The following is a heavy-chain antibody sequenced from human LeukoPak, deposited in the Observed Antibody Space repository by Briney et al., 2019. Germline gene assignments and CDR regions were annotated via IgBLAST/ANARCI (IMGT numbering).Heavy chain of an antibody. CDR2: ISWNSGSI. J-gene: IGHJ4*02. Sequence: GGSLRLSCAASGFTFDDYAMHWVRQAPGKGLEWVSGISWNSGSIGYADSVKGRFTISRDNSKNTLYLQMNSLRAEDTAVYYCAKHKAKMVIYYFDYWGQGTLVTVSS. D-gene: IGHD3-22*01. V-gene: IGHV3-9*01. CDR3: AKHKAKMVIYYFDY. CDR1: GFTFDDYA.